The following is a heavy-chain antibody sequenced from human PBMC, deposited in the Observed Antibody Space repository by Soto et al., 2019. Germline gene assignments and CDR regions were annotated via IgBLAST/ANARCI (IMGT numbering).Heavy chain of an antibody. J-gene: IGHJ4*02. CDR1: GFPFSSYA. Sequence: EVQLLVSGGGLVQPGGSLRLSCAASGFPFSSYAMSWVRQAPGKGLEWVSGISGSGGITYDADSVKGRFTISRDKSKNTLYLQMNSLRADDTALYYCAKSRSASPNYCFDSCGQGTLVTVSS. CDR3: AKSRSASPNYCFDS. CDR2: ISGSGGIT. D-gene: IGHD1-1*01. V-gene: IGHV3-23*01.